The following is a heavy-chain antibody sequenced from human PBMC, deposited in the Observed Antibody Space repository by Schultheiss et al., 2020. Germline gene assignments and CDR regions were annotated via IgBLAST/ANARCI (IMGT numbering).Heavy chain of an antibody. J-gene: IGHJ2*01. Sequence: SETLSLTCTVSGGSISSGDYYWSWIRQPPGKGLEWIGYIYHSGTTFYNPSLKSRVTISVDTSKNQFSLKLSSVTAADTAVYYCARGVGCSGGSCYSWLYALWGRGTLVTVSS. D-gene: IGHD2-15*01. CDR2: IYHSGTT. V-gene: IGHV4-61*08. CDR1: GGSISSGDYY. CDR3: ARGVGCSGGSCYSWLYAL.